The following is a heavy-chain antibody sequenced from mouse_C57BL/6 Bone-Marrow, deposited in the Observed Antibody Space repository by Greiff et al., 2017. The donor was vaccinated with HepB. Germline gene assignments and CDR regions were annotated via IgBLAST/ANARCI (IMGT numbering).Heavy chain of an antibody. V-gene: IGHV5S21*01. D-gene: IGHD2-4*01. CDR2: ISSGGDYI. CDR3: TRGYDSWFAY. Sequence: EVKLEESGEGLVKPGGSLKLSCAASGFTFSSYAMSWVRQTPEKRLEWVAYISSGGDYIYYADTVKGRFTISRDNARNTLYLQMSSLKSEDTAMYYCTRGYDSWFAYWGQGTLVTVSA. J-gene: IGHJ3*01. CDR1: GFTFSSYA.